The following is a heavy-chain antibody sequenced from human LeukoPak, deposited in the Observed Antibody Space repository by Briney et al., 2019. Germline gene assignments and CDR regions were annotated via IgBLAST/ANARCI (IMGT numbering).Heavy chain of an antibody. CDR1: GFIFSTYD. CDR3: ARGAGDSSGYITAF. CDR2: IGTVGDT. V-gene: IGHV3-13*01. Sequence: GGSLRLSCAASGFIFSTYDMHWVRQGTGKGLEWVSAIGTVGDTHYADSVKGRFTISRDNAKNSLYLQMNSLRAEDTALYYCARGAGDSSGYITAFWGQGTLVTVSS. J-gene: IGHJ4*02. D-gene: IGHD3-22*01.